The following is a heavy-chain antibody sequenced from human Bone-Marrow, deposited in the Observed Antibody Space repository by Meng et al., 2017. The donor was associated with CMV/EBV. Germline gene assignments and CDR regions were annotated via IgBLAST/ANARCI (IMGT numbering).Heavy chain of an antibody. J-gene: IGHJ3*02. V-gene: IGHV3-48*03. CDR2: INSIGSTI. Sequence: GGSLRLSCVASGFTFSRYEMNWVRQAPGKGLEWVSYINSIGSTIFYADSVKGRFTISRDNAKNSLYLQMNSLRAEDTAVYYCARYSLPPAFDMWGQGTMVTVSS. D-gene: IGHD4-11*01. CDR3: ARYSLPPAFDM. CDR1: GFTFSRYE.